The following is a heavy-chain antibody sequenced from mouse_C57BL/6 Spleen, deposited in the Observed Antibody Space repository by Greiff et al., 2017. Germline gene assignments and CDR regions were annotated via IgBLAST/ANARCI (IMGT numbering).Heavy chain of an antibody. CDR2: LAPPDSYS. Sequence: QVQLQQPGAELVLPGASVKLSCKASGYTFTSYWMHWVKQRPGQGLAWIGELAPPDSYSHYNHKFKGKSTLTVDNSASTAYMQLSSLTSEDSAVYYGARGALDYWGQGTTLTVSS. CDR3: ARGALDY. CDR1: GYTFTSYW. V-gene: IGHV1-69*01. J-gene: IGHJ2*01.